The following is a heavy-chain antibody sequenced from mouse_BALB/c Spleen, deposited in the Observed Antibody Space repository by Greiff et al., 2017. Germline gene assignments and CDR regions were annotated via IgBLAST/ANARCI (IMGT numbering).Heavy chain of an antibody. Sequence: VQVVESGAELAKPGASVKMSCKASGYTFTSYWMHWVKQRPGQGLEWIGYINPSTGYTEYNQKFKDKATLTADKSSSTAYMQLSSLTSEDSAVYYCHSWGHVWGQGTTLTVSS. CDR2: INPSTGYT. D-gene: IGHD1-1*01. V-gene: IGHV1-7*01. CDR3: HSWGHV. J-gene: IGHJ2*01. CDR1: GYTFTSYW.